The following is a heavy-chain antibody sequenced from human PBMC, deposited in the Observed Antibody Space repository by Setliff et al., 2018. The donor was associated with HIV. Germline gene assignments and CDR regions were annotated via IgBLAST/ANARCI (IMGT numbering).Heavy chain of an antibody. D-gene: IGHD6-6*01. Sequence: GASVKVSCKASGGTFSSYYMHWIRQAPGQGLEWMGLIGPSGSSTTYAQNFQGRVTMSRDTSTNTVYVELSSLRSEDTAVYYCARDHIAARSVDYWGQGTLVTVSS. CDR3: ARDHIAARSVDY. V-gene: IGHV1-46*01. CDR1: GGTFSSYY. CDR2: IGPSGSST. J-gene: IGHJ4*02.